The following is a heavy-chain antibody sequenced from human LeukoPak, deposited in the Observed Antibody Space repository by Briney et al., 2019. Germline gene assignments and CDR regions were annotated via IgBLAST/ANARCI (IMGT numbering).Heavy chain of an antibody. CDR1: GGSISSYY. D-gene: IGHD1-7*01. V-gene: IGHV4-59*01. CDR3: ARLRRVELRAAGSYFDY. CDR2: IYYSGST. Sequence: SETLSLTCTVSGGSISSYYWSWIRQPPGKGLEWMGYIYYSGSTNYNPSLKSRVTISVDTSKNQFSLKLSSVTAADTAVYYWARLRRVELRAAGSYFDYWGQGTLITVSS. J-gene: IGHJ4*02.